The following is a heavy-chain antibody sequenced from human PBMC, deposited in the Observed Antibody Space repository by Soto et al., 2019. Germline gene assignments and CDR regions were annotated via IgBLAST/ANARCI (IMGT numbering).Heavy chain of an antibody. CDR3: AIASYDSSGYYLDYYYGMDV. CDR1: GGPISSSSYY. J-gene: IGHJ6*02. CDR2: IYYSGST. V-gene: IGHV4-39*01. Sequence: SETLSLTCTVSGGPISSSSYYWGWIRQPPGKGLEWIGSIYYSGSTYYNPSLKSRVTISVDTSKNQFSLKLSSVTAADTAVYYCAIASYDSSGYYLDYYYGMDVWGQGTTVTVSS. D-gene: IGHD3-22*01.